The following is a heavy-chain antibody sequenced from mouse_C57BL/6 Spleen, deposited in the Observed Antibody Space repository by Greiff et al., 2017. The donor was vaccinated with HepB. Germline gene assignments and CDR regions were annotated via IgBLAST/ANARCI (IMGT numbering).Heavy chain of an antibody. Sequence: DVHLVESGEGLVKPGGSLKLSCAASGFTFSSYAMSWVRQTPEKRLEWVAYISSGGDYIYYADTVKGRFTISRDNARNTLYLQMSSLKSEDTAMYYCTTMVTTERYWYFDVWAQGPRSPSPQ. CDR3: TTMVTTERYWYFDV. D-gene: IGHD2-1*01. J-gene: IGHJ1*03. CDR1: GFTFSSYA. V-gene: IGHV5-9-1*02. CDR2: ISSGGDYI.